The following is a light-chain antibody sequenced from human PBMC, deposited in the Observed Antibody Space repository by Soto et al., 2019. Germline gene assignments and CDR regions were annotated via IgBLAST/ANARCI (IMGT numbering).Light chain of an antibody. V-gene: IGLV2-8*01. CDR1: SSDVGGYNY. CDR3: LSYADTAYV. J-gene: IGLJ1*01. Sequence: QSVLTQPPSASGSPGQSVTISCAGTSSDVGGYNYVSWYQQYPGKVPKLMIYEVSERPSGVPDRFSGSKSGNTALLTVSGLQAEDEADYYCLSYADTAYVFGXGTKVTVL. CDR2: EVS.